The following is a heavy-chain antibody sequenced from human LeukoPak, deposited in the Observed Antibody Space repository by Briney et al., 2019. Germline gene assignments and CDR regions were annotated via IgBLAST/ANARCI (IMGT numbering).Heavy chain of an antibody. J-gene: IGHJ6*02. D-gene: IGHD6-13*01. Sequence: SETLSLTCTVSGGSIRSSYYYWGWIRQPPGKGLEWIGSIYDSGSTYYNPSLKSRVTISVDTSKNQFSLKLSSVTAADTAVYYCARGGYSSSWYDYYYYYYGMDVWGQGTTVTVSS. V-gene: IGHV4-39*01. CDR1: GGSIRSSYYY. CDR2: IYDSGST. CDR3: ARGGYSSSWYDYYYYYYGMDV.